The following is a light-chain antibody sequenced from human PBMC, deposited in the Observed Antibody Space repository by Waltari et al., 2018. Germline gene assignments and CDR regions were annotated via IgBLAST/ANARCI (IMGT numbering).Light chain of an antibody. J-gene: IGLJ2*01. CDR3: CSYGGGSTVI. CDR1: TRDGGGLNY. CDR2: DVT. V-gene: IGLV2-23*02. Sequence: QSALTQPAPVSGSPGQAITISCAGTTRDGGGLNYVSWYQHHQGQAPKRMIYDVTQRPSGVSSRFSGSKSGNTASLTISGLQTDDEGDYYCCSYGGGSTVIFGGGTKLTVL.